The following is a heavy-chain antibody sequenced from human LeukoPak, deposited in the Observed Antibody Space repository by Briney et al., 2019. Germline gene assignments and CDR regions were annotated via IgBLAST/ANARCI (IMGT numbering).Heavy chain of an antibody. Sequence: SVTVSFKASGGTFSSYAISWVRQAPGQGLEWMGRIIPIFGIANYAQKFQGRVTITADKSTSTAYMELSSLRSEDTAVYYCARDFVYYGSGSYYGGPFDYWGQGTLVTVSS. CDR2: IIPIFGIA. V-gene: IGHV1-69*04. CDR1: GGTFSSYA. J-gene: IGHJ4*02. D-gene: IGHD3-10*01. CDR3: ARDFVYYGSGSYYGGPFDY.